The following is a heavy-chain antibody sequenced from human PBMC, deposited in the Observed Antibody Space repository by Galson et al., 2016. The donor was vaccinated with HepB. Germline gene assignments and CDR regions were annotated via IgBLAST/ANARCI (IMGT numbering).Heavy chain of an antibody. V-gene: IGHV3-30*18. J-gene: IGHJ6*02. CDR3: AKDRNYYGSGSYWGPYYYGMDV. CDR2: MSYDGSNE. CDR1: GFTFSRYA. Sequence: SLRLSCAASGFTFSRYAMHWVRQAPGKGLEWVAVMSYDGSNEDYIYSVKGRYSISRDNSENTLYLQMSSLRVEDTAMYYCAKDRNYYGSGSYWGPYYYGMDVWGQGTTVTVSS. D-gene: IGHD3-10*01.